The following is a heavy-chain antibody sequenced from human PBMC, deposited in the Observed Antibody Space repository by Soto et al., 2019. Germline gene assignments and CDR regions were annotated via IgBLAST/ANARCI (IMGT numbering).Heavy chain of an antibody. CDR3: VRDNSQNYGTRAASSWFHP. Sequence: GASVKVSCKASGFRFSDYFMHWVRQAPGQGLEWMGIINPSGDRTDYAQKFQGRVTITRDTSTSTVYMALSSLRYEDTALYYCVRDNSQNYGTRAASSWFHPWCQGTPVTVSS. CDR2: INPSGDRT. V-gene: IGHV1-46*01. D-gene: IGHD2-15*01. J-gene: IGHJ5*02. CDR1: GFRFSDYF.